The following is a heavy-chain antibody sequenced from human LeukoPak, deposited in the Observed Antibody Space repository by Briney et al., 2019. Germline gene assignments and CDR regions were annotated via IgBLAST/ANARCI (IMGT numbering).Heavy chain of an antibody. D-gene: IGHD1-26*01. V-gene: IGHV3-48*01. J-gene: IGHJ4*02. CDR1: GFNYSSYT. Sequence: GGSLRLSCAASGFNYSSYTMNWVRQAPGMGLEWLSYISASRDITYYADSVKGRFTISRDNAKNSLYLQMNSLRAEDTAVYYCAKGRIVGATKTDYWGQGTLVTVSS. CDR2: ISASRDIT. CDR3: AKGRIVGATKTDY.